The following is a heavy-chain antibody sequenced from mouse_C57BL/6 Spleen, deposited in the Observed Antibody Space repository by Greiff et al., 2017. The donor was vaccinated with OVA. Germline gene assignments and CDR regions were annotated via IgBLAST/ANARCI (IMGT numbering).Heavy chain of an antibody. D-gene: IGHD1-1*01. J-gene: IGHJ2*01. Sequence: EVMVVESEGGLVQPGSSMKLSCTASGFTFSDYYMAWVRQVPEKGLEWVANINYDGSSTYYLDSLMSRFIISRDNAKNILYLQMSSLKSEDTATYYCAREGGSSYDYWGQGTTLTVSS. CDR1: GFTFSDYY. V-gene: IGHV5-16*01. CDR2: INYDGSST. CDR3: AREGGSSYDY.